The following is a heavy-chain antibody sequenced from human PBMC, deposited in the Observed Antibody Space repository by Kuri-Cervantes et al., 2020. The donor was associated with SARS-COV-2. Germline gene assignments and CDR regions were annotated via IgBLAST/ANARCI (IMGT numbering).Heavy chain of an antibody. D-gene: IGHD3-22*01. CDR3: ARLNYYDSSGYYQRPFDY. V-gene: IGHV4-59*12. CDR2: IYYSGST. Sequence: GSLRLSCTVSGGSISSYYWSWIRQPPGKGLEWIGYIYYSGSTNYNPSLKSRVTISVDKSKNQFSLKLSSVTAADTAVYYCARLNYYDSSGYYQRPFDYWGQGTLVTVSS. J-gene: IGHJ4*02. CDR1: GGSISSYY.